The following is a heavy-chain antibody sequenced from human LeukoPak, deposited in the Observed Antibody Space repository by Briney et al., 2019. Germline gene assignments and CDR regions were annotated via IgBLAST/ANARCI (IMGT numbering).Heavy chain of an antibody. CDR3: ARGGGLDV. D-gene: IGHD3-16*01. CDR2: INHNGNVN. V-gene: IGHV3-7*03. J-gene: IGHJ6*02. CDR1: GFTFRRYD. Sequence: GGSLRLSCASSGFTFRRYDMNWVRQAPGKGLEWVASINHNGNVNYYVDSVKGRFTISRDNAKNSLYLQMSNLRAEDTAVYFCARGGGLDVWGQGATVTVSS.